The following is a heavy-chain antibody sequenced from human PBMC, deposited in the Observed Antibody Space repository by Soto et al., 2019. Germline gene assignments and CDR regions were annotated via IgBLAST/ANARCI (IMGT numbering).Heavy chain of an antibody. CDR2: ISSGGGSK. CDR3: ARESEDLTSNFDY. CDR1: GFTFSNYE. Sequence: GGSLRLSCVGSGFTFSNYEMTWVRQAPGKGPQWVSYISSGGGSKYFAAPVKGRFTISRDNAKNSLYLEMNSLRAEDTAVYYCARESEDLTSNFDYWGQGTLVTVSS. J-gene: IGHJ4*02. V-gene: IGHV3-48*03.